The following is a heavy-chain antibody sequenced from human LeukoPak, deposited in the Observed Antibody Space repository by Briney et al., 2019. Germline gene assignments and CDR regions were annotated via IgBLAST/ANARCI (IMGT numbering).Heavy chain of an antibody. D-gene: IGHD3-10*01. V-gene: IGHV1-69*13. Sequence: SVKVSCKASGGTLSSYAISWVRQAPGQGLEWMGGIIPIFGTANYAQKFQGRVTITADESTSTAYTELSSLRSEDTAVYYCARGPIPMDYFDYWGQGTLVTVSS. CDR2: IIPIFGTA. J-gene: IGHJ4*02. CDR1: GGTLSSYA. CDR3: ARGPIPMDYFDY.